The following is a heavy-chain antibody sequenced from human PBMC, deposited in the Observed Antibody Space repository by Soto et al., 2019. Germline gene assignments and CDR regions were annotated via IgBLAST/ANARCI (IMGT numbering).Heavy chain of an antibody. CDR1: GGSISSGGYY. J-gene: IGHJ4*02. CDR3: ARDCCSSTSCYVGYFDY. V-gene: IGHV4-31*03. Sequence: SETLSLTCTVSGGSISSGGYYWSWIRQHPGKGLEWIGYIYYSGSTYYNPSLKSRVTISVDTSKNQFSLKLSSVTAADTAVYYCARDCCSSTSCYVGYFDYWGQGTLVTAPQ. D-gene: IGHD2-2*01. CDR2: IYYSGST.